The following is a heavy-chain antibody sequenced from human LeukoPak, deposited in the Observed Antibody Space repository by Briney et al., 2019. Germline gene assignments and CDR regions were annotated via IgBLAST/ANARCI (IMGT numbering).Heavy chain of an antibody. D-gene: IGHD5-12*01. CDR3: ARAQYSGYDFEEDAFDI. J-gene: IGHJ3*02. V-gene: IGHV4-59*01. CDR1: GGSISSYY. Sequence: PSETLSLTCTVSGGSISSYYWSWIRQPPGKGLEWIGYIYYSGSTNYNPSLKSRVTISVDTSKNQFSLKLSSVTAADTAVYYCARAQYSGYDFEEDAFDIWGQGTMVTVSS. CDR2: IYYSGST.